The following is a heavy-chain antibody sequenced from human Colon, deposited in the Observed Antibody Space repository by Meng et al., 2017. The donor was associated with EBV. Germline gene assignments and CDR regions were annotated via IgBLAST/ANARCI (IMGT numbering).Heavy chain of an antibody. Sequence: VLRQVSGPGLVNPSGARXXPCAVSGGXXXSSHGLTWVRQPPGKGLEWIGEVYHTGSTKYNPSLKSRLTISVDKSKNQFSLNLTSVTAADTAVYYCARVWQSLTAFFDSWGQGTXVTVSS. J-gene: IGHJ4*02. D-gene: IGHD2-21*01. CDR2: VYHTGST. CDR3: ARVWQSLTAFFDS. V-gene: IGHV4-4*02. CDR1: GGXXXSSHG.